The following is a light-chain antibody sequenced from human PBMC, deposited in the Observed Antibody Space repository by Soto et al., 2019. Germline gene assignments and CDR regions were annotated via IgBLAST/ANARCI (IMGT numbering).Light chain of an antibody. J-gene: IGKJ4*01. CDR1: QSVLYSSNNKNY. CDR3: QQYYSTPDGALT. V-gene: IGKV4-1*01. Sequence: DIVMTQSPDSLAVSLGERATINCKSSQSVLYSSNNKNYLAWYQQKPGQPPKLLIYWASTRESGVPDRFSGSGSGTDFTLTISSLQAEDVAVYYCQQYYSTPDGALTFGGGTKVEIK. CDR2: WAS.